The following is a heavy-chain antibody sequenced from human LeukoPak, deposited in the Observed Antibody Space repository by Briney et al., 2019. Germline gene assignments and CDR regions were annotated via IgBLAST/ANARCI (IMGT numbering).Heavy chain of an antibody. D-gene: IGHD3-22*01. CDR3: ASYDTSGPLHAFDV. Sequence: SVKVSCKASGGTFSSHAISWVRQAPGQGLEWMGRIIPILGVANYVEKFQGSITITADKSTTTAYMELSSLRSEDTAVYYCASYDTSGPLHAFDVWGQGTMVTVSS. CDR2: IIPILGVA. J-gene: IGHJ3*01. CDR1: GGTFSSHA. V-gene: IGHV1-69*04.